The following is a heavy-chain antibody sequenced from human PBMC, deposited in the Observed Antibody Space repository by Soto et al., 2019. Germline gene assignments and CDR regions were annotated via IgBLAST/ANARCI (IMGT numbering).Heavy chain of an antibody. CDR3: ARERRHAANWFDP. CDR1: GYTFTSYA. Sequence: ASVKVSCKASGYTFTSYAMHWVRQAPGQRLEWMGWINAGNGNTKYSQKFQGRVTMTRDTSTSTVYMELSSLRSEDTAVYYCARERRHAANWFDPWGQGTLVTVSS. V-gene: IGHV1-3*01. D-gene: IGHD2-2*01. J-gene: IGHJ5*02. CDR2: INAGNGNT.